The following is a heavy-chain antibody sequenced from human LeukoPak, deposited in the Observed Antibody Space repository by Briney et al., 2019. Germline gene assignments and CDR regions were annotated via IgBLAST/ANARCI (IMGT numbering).Heavy chain of an antibody. D-gene: IGHD4-23*01. J-gene: IGHJ6*03. CDR3: AKDSGNPRFYYYYYMDV. CDR2: ISYDGSNK. Sequence: QPGGSLRLSCAASGFTFSSYGMHWVRQAPGKGLEWVAVISYDGSNKYYADSVKGRFTISRDNSKNTLYLQMNSLRAEGTAVYYCAKDSGNPRFYYYYYMDVWGKGTTVTVSS. CDR1: GFTFSSYG. V-gene: IGHV3-30*18.